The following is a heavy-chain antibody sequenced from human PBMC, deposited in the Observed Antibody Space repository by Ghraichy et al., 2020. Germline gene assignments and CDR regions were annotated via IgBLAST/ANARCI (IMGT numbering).Heavy chain of an antibody. Sequence: GGSLRLSCAASGFTFSNYAMSWVRQAPGKGLEWVSAISVSGDSTYYADSVKGRFTISRDNSKNTLYLQMNSLRAEDTAVYHCAKSVVPAARDAHIGVDYWGQGTLVTVSS. CDR3: AKSVVPAARDAHIGVDY. CDR2: ISVSGDST. J-gene: IGHJ4*02. CDR1: GFTFSNYA. D-gene: IGHD2-2*01. V-gene: IGHV3-23*01.